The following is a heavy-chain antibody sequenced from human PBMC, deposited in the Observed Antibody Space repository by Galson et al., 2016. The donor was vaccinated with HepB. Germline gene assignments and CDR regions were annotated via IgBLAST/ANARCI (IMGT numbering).Heavy chain of an antibody. CDR2: IYPGDSDT. D-gene: IGHD2-2*01. Sequence: QSGAEVKKPGESVKISCQGSGYSFNTYWIGWLRQMPGKGLEWLGIIYPGDSDTIYSPSFQGQVNIPADKSISTVYLQWSSLKASDTAMYYCARSRVYCSTTSCYGYYFFYAMDVWGQGTTVTVSS. V-gene: IGHV5-51*01. CDR3: ARSRVYCSTTSCYGYYFFYAMDV. J-gene: IGHJ6*02. CDR1: GYSFNTYW.